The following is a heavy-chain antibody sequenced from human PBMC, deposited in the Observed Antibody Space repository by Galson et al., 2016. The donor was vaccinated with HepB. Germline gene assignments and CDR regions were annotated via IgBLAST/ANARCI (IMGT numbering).Heavy chain of an antibody. J-gene: IGHJ4*02. CDR3: ATAPTLGY. V-gene: IGHV3-53*01. CDR2: IYSGGTT. CDR1: GFTVSSNY. D-gene: IGHD3-16*01. Sequence: SLRLSCAASGFTVSSNYMSWVRRAPGKGLEGVSVIYSGGTTFYGDSVKGRFTISRDTSKNTLYLQMNSLRAEDAAVYYCATAPTLGYWGQGTLVTVSS.